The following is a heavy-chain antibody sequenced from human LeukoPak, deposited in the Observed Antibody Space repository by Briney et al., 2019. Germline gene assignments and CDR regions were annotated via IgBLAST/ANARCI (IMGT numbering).Heavy chain of an antibody. CDR3: AKRGKPTRITMIVYYGMDV. CDR1: GFTFSDYY. J-gene: IGHJ6*02. Sequence: GGSLRLSCAASGFTFSDYYMSWVRQAPGKGLEWVSAISGSGGSTYYADSVKGRFTISRDNSKNTLYLQMDSLRAEDTAVYYCAKRGKPTRITMIVYYGMDVWGQGTTVTVSS. D-gene: IGHD3-22*01. CDR2: ISGSGGST. V-gene: IGHV3-23*01.